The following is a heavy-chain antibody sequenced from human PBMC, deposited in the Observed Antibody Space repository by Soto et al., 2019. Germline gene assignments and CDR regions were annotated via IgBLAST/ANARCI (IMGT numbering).Heavy chain of an antibody. CDR3: ARDSADYYGSGRGAFDI. V-gene: IGHV4-31*03. Sequence: QVQLQESGPGLVKPSQTLSLTCTVSGGSISSGGYYWSWIRQHPGKGLEWIGYIYYSGSTYYNPSLKSRVTIPVATYKNQFSLKLSSVTAADTAVYYCARDSADYYGSGRGAFDIWGQGTMVTVSS. CDR1: GGSISSGGYY. CDR2: IYYSGST. D-gene: IGHD3-10*01. J-gene: IGHJ3*02.